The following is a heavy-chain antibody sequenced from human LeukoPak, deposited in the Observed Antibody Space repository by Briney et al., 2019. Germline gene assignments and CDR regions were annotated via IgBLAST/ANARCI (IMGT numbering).Heavy chain of an antibody. V-gene: IGHV1-8*01. CDR2: MNPNSGNT. J-gene: IGHJ6*02. CDR3: ARGRVTTFGVVIDYYGMDV. D-gene: IGHD3-3*01. CDR1: GYTFTSYD. Sequence: ASVKVSCKASGYTFTSYDINWVRQATGQGLEWMGWMNPNSGNTGYAQKFQGRVTMTRNTSISTAYMELSSLRSEDTAVYYCARGRVTTFGVVIDYYGMDVWGLGTTVTVSS.